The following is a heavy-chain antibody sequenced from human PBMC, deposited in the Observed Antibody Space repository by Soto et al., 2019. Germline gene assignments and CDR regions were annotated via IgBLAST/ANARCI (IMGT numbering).Heavy chain of an antibody. D-gene: IGHD3-22*01. J-gene: IGHJ4*02. V-gene: IGHV3-11*01. Sequence: QVQLVESGGGLVKPXGSLRLSCAASGFTFSDYYMSWIRQAPGKGLEWVSYISSSGSTIYYADSVKGRFTISRDNAKNSRYLQMNSLRAADTAVYYCARAPAGIVVVTSFDYWGQGTLVTVSS. CDR1: GFTFSDYY. CDR3: ARAPAGIVVVTSFDY. CDR2: ISSSGSTI.